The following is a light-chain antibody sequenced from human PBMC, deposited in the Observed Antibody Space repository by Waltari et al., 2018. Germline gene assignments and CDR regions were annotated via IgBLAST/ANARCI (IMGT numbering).Light chain of an antibody. CDR3: TSHAGTNSV. CDR2: QVS. J-gene: IGLJ3*02. CDR1: SSDVGGDNY. V-gene: IGLV2-8*01. Sequence: QSALTQLPSASGSPGQSVTMSCTGTSSDVGGDNYVSWYQKHPGKAPKLLIYQVSHRPSGVPDRFSGSKSGNTASLTVSGLQAEDEAEYFCTSHAGTNSVFGGGTKLTVL.